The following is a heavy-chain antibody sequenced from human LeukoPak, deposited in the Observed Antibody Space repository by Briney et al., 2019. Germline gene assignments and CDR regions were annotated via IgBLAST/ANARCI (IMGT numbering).Heavy chain of an antibody. CDR1: GYTFTSYG. J-gene: IGHJ5*02. Sequence: ASVKVSCKASGYTFTSYGISWVRQAPGQGLEWMGWISAYNGNTNYAQKLQGRVTMTTDTSTSTAYMELRSLRSDDTAVYYCARDLGSSWYVGVPPISWFDPWGQGTLVTVSS. V-gene: IGHV1-18*01. CDR2: ISAYNGNT. D-gene: IGHD6-13*01. CDR3: ARDLGSSWYVGVPPISWFDP.